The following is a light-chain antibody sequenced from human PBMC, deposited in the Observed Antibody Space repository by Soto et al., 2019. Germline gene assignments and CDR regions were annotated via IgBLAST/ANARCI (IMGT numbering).Light chain of an antibody. J-gene: IGKJ4*01. Sequence: DIPMTQSPSTLSASVGDRVTITCRASQSIRSWLAWYQQKPGKAPKLLIYKASSLQRGVPSRFSGSGSGTEFTLTISSLQADDFATYYCQQCNTYSFGGGTKVEIK. CDR3: QQCNTYS. V-gene: IGKV1-5*03. CDR2: KAS. CDR1: QSIRSW.